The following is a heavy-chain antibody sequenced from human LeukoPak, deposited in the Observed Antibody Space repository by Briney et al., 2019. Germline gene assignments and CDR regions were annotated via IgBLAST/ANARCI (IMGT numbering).Heavy chain of an antibody. J-gene: IGHJ3*02. CDR1: GYTFNIYG. V-gene: IGHV1-18*01. D-gene: IGHD3-22*01. Sequence: ASVKVSCKASGYTFNIYGITWVRQAPGQGLEWMGWISSYNGDTNYAQKFQGRVTMTRDTSISTAYMELSRLRSDDTAVYYCARVSGFLARYYYDSSGYPHAFDIWGQGTMVTVSS. CDR3: ARVSGFLARYYYDSSGYPHAFDI. CDR2: ISSYNGDT.